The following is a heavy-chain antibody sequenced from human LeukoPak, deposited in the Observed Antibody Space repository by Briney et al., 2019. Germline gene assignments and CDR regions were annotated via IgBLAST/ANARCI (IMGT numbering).Heavy chain of an antibody. J-gene: IGHJ5*02. CDR3: ARANPWSRPFLEQEPESTDNGGFDP. CDR2: INPNSGGT. CDR1: GYTFTGYY. Sequence: GASVKVSCKASGYTFTGYYMHWVRQAPGQGLEWMGWINPNSGGTNYAQKFQGWVTMTRDTSISTAYMELSRLRSDDTAVYYCARANPWSRPFLEQEPESTDNGGFDPWGQGTLVTVSS. D-gene: IGHD1-1*01. V-gene: IGHV1-2*04.